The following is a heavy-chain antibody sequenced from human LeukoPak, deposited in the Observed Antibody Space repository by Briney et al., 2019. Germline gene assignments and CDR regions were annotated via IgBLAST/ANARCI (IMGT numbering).Heavy chain of an antibody. CDR2: IWYDGSNK. CDR1: GFTFSSYG. Sequence: GGSLRLSCAASGFTFSSYGMHWVRQAPGKGLEWVAVIWYDGSNKYYADSVKGRFTISRDNCNNTLYLQMNSLRAEDTAVYYCARLAVAGLEYYYYGMDVWGQGTTVTVSS. D-gene: IGHD6-19*01. V-gene: IGHV3-33*01. J-gene: IGHJ6*02. CDR3: ARLAVAGLEYYYYGMDV.